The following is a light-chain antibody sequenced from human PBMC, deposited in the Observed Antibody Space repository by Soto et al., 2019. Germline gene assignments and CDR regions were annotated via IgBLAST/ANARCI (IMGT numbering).Light chain of an antibody. CDR2: AAS. J-gene: IGKJ2*01. V-gene: IGKV3-20*01. Sequence: DIVLTQSPGTLSLSPGDRATLSCRASQSVSGSSLAWYQQKSGQAPRLLIYAASSRATGVPARFSGSGSGTDFSLTISRLEPDDFAVYYCQQYGSSPPYTFGQGTNVEIK. CDR1: QSVSGSS. CDR3: QQYGSSPPYT.